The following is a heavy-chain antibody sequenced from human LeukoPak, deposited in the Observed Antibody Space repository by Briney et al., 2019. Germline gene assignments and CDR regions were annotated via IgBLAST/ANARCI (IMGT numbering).Heavy chain of an antibody. Sequence: GGSLRLSCVASGFTFRSYWMHWVRKDPRKGLVWVSRINGDGRNINYADSVRGRFTISRDNAKNTLYLQMNTLRVEDTAVYYCARKGNAFDFWGQGTMVTVSS. CDR1: GFTFRSYW. CDR2: INGDGRNI. D-gene: IGHD3-10*01. CDR3: ARKGNAFDF. V-gene: IGHV3-74*01. J-gene: IGHJ3*01.